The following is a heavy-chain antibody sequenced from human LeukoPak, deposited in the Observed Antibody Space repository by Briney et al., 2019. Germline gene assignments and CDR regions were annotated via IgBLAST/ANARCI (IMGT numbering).Heavy chain of an antibody. Sequence: GGSLRLSCAASGFTFSSYAMSWVRQAPGKGLEWVSAISGSGGSTYYADSVKGRFTISRDNSKNTLYLQMNSLRAEDTAAYYCAKSTHDYGDSPFDYWGQGTLVTVSS. CDR1: GFTFSSYA. CDR2: ISGSGGST. CDR3: AKSTHDYGDSPFDY. J-gene: IGHJ4*02. D-gene: IGHD4-17*01. V-gene: IGHV3-23*01.